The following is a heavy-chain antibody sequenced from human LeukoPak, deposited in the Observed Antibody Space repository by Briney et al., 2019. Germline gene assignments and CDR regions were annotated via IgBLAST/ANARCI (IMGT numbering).Heavy chain of an antibody. D-gene: IGHD3-9*01. CDR1: GGSISSYY. CDR3: ARWGHNYDIFTGHGRRGFDY. J-gene: IGHJ4*02. CDR2: IYYRGST. V-gene: IGHV4-59*08. Sequence: PSETLSLTCTVSGGSISSYYWSWIRQPPGKGLEGSGYIYYRGSTNYNPPLKGRVTISVDTSKNQFSLKLTSVTAADTAVYYCARWGHNYDIFTGHGRRGFDYRGQGTLVTVSS.